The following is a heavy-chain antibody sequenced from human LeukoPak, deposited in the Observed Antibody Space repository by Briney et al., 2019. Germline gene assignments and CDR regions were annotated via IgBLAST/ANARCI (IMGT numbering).Heavy chain of an antibody. J-gene: IGHJ3*02. CDR1: GFRFDDYA. CDR3: TKRARMGIAAAGDGFHI. Sequence: PGGSLRLSCAASGFRFDDYAMHWVRQAPGKGLEWVSGISWDSAAIGYADSVRGRFTLSRDNAKNSLFLQMSSQRVEDTALYYCTKRARMGIAAAGDGFHIWGQGTMVTVSS. V-gene: IGHV3-9*01. CDR2: ISWDSAAI. D-gene: IGHD6-13*01.